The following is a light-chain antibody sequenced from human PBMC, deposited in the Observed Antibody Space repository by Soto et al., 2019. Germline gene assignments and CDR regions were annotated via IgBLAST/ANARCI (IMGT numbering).Light chain of an antibody. J-gene: IGKJ1*01. CDR1: QSIGNW. CDR3: QQYNSYSGT. V-gene: IGKV1-5*03. Sequence: DLPMTQSPSTLSASVGDRVTITCRASQSIGNWLAWYQQKPGKAPKLLIYKASSLQSGVPSRFSGSGSGTEFTLTINSLQPDDFASYYCQQYNSYSGTFGQGTKVEIK. CDR2: KAS.